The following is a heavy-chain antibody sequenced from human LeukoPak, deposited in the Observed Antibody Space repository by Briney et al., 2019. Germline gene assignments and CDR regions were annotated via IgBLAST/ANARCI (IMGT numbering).Heavy chain of an antibody. D-gene: IGHD6-13*01. V-gene: IGHV3-23*01. Sequence: GGSLRLSCAASGFTFSSYAMSWVRQAPGKGLEWVSAISGSGGSTYYADSVKGRFTISRDNSKDTLYLQMNSLRAEDTAVYYCAKGGLIAAAGTAFDYWGQGTLVTVSS. CDR3: AKGGLIAAAGTAFDY. CDR1: GFTFSSYA. CDR2: ISGSGGST. J-gene: IGHJ4*02.